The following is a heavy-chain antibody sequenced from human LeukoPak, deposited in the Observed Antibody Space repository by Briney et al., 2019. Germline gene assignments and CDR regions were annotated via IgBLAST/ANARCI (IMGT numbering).Heavy chain of an antibody. CDR3: ARDLGYSSSWYVVDY. D-gene: IGHD6-13*01. CDR1: GYTFTSYG. V-gene: IGHV1-18*01. Sequence: ASVKVSCKASGYTFTSYGISWMRQAPGQGLEWMGWISAYNGNTNYAQKLQGRVTMTTDTSTSTAYMELRSLRSDDTAVYYCARDLGYSSSWYVVDYWGQGTLVTVSS. J-gene: IGHJ4*02. CDR2: ISAYNGNT.